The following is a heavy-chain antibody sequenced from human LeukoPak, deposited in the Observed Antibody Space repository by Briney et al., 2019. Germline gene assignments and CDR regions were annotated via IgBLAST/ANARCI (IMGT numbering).Heavy chain of an antibody. J-gene: IGHJ4*02. CDR1: GYTFTSYY. CDR3: ARGPPPDGYNLGTIDY. CDR2: INPSGGST. D-gene: IGHD5-12*01. V-gene: IGHV1-46*01. Sequence: ASVKVSCKAPGYTFTSYYMHWVRQAPGQGLEWMGIINPSGGSTSYAQKFQGRVTMTRDTSTSTVYMELSSLRSEDTAVYYCARGPPPDGYNLGTIDYWGQGTLVTVSS.